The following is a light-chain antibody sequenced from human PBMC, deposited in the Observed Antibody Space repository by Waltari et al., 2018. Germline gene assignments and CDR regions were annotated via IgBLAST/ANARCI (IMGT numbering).Light chain of an antibody. V-gene: IGLV4-69*01. CDR2: VNSDGSH. Sequence: QLVVTQSPSASASLGASVKLTCTLSSGHSSNIIAWLQQQPEKGPRYLMKVNSDGSHSRGDGIPVRFSGSSSGAERHRTSSSLQAEDEADYYCQTGGHGTWVFGGGTKLTVL. CDR1: SGHSSNI. J-gene: IGLJ3*02. CDR3: QTGGHGTWV.